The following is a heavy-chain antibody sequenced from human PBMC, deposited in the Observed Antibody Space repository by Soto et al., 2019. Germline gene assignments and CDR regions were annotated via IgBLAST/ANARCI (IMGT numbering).Heavy chain of an antibody. D-gene: IGHD3-10*01. J-gene: IGHJ4*02. CDR2: ISPMFGAA. Sequence: QVQLVQSGAEMKKPGSSVKVSCQSSGGTFNTYAMNWVRQAPGQGPEWMGDISPMFGAANYAPKFQGRVTITADESTGTSYMQLSSVTSEDTAPYFCAREVQVHTPAFVYWGQGTLVTVSS. V-gene: IGHV1-69*19. CDR3: AREVQVHTPAFVY. CDR1: GGTFNTYA.